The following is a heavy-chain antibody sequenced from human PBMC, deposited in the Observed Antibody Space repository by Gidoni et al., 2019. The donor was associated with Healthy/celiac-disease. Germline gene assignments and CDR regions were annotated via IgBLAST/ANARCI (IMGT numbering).Heavy chain of an antibody. V-gene: IGHV4-34*01. CDR3: ARARRYIGKPFDY. D-gene: IGHD1-26*01. CDR1: GGSFSGYY. J-gene: IGHJ4*02. Sequence: QVQLQQWGAGLLKPSETLSLTCAVYGGSFSGYYWSWIRQPPGKGLEWIGEINHSGSTNYNPSLKSRVTISVDTSKNQFSLKLSSVTAADTAVYYCARARRYIGKPFDYWGQGTLVTVSS. CDR2: INHSGST.